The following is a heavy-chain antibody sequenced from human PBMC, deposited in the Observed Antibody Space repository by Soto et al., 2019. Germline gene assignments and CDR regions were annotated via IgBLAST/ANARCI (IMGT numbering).Heavy chain of an antibody. J-gene: IGHJ6*02. CDR1: GTTFSSYT. Sequence: QVQLVQSGAELKNPGSSVKVSCRASGTTFSSYTVSWVRQVPGQGLEWMGRIIPVLGVTNYAPRFKGRVTITADKSKTTIDMQLHTTISGDTAIYYCARRRYGGPDCYSKYYYGMDVWGQGTTVTVSS. CDR2: IIPVLGVT. CDR3: ARRRYGGPDCYSKYYYGMDV. V-gene: IGHV1-69*02. D-gene: IGHD2-21*02.